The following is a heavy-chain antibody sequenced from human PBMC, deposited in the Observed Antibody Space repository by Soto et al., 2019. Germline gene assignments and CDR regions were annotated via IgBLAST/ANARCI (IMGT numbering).Heavy chain of an antibody. Sequence: SLRLSCAASGFTFSGSAMHWVRQASGKGLEWVGRIRSKANSYATAYAASVKGRFTISRDDSKNTAYLQMNSLKTEDTAVYYCTRPGYSNYYYYGMDVWGQGTTVTVSS. V-gene: IGHV3-73*01. CDR1: GFTFSGSA. CDR2: IRSKANSYAT. CDR3: TRPGYSNYYYYGMDV. J-gene: IGHJ6*02. D-gene: IGHD4-4*01.